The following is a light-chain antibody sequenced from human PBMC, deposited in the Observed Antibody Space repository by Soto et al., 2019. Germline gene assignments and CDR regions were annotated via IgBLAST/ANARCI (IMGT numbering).Light chain of an antibody. CDR1: QSISRW. CDR2: DAS. Sequence: DIKMTQSHSTLSASVGDRVTITCRASQSISRWVAWYQQKPGKAPNLLIYDASNLESGVPSRFSGSGSGTEFSLTISSLQPDDFATYYCQQYNTYWTFGQGTKVEIK. J-gene: IGKJ1*01. V-gene: IGKV1-5*01. CDR3: QQYNTYWT.